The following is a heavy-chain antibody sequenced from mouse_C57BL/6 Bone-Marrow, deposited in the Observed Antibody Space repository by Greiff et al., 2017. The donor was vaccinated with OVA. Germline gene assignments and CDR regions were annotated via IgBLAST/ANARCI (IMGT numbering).Heavy chain of an antibody. CDR3: TGTIVTVFDY. Sequence: EVHLVESGGGLVQPGGSMKLSCVASGFTFSNYWMNWVRQSPEKGLEWVAQIRLKSDNYATHYAESVKGRFTISRDDSKSSVYLQMNNLRAEDTGIYYCTGTIVTVFDYWGQGTTLTVSS. D-gene: IGHD2-5*01. V-gene: IGHV6-3*01. CDR1: GFTFSNYW. CDR2: IRLKSDNYAT. J-gene: IGHJ2*01.